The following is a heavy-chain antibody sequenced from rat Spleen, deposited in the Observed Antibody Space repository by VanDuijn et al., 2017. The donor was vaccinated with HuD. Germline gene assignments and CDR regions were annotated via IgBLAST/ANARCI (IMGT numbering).Heavy chain of an antibody. CDR2: IINTGDST. J-gene: IGHJ2*01. D-gene: IGHD1-7*01. Sequence: EVQLVESGGGLVLPGRSLKLSCVASGFTFNKYWMAWIRQAPGKGLEWVASIINTGDSTYYPDSVKGRFTISRDNAESTLYLQMNSLRSEDTATYYCTRVETMGHYDDYWGHGVMVTVSS. V-gene: IGHV5-31*01. CDR1: GFTFNKYW. CDR3: TRVETMGHYDDY.